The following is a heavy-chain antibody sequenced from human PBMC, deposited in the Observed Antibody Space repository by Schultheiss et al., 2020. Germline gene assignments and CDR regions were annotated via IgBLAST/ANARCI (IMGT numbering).Heavy chain of an antibody. CDR1: GGSISSGGYY. CDR3: ARGYYDFWSGYPRDGMDV. J-gene: IGHJ6*02. V-gene: IGHV4-31*03. Sequence: TLSLTCTVSGGSISSGGYYWSWIRQHPGKGLEWIGYIYYSGSTYYNPSLKSRVTISVDTSKNQFSLKLSSVTAADTAVYYCARGYYDFWSGYPRDGMDVWGQGTTVTVSS. D-gene: IGHD3-3*01. CDR2: IYYSGST.